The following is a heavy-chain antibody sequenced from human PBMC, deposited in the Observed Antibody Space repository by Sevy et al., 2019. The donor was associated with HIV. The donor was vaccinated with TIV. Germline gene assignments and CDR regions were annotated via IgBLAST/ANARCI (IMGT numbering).Heavy chain of an antibody. J-gene: IGHJ3*02. CDR2: VSYDGSNT. Sequence: GGSLRLSCEAFGFAFSDYAMHWVRQVPGKGLEWLAVVSYDGSNTSYADSVKGLFTVSRDNSRNTLYLQMNSLRRDDTAVFYCARFPPQRAFDIWGQGTTVTVSS. CDR3: ARFPPQRAFDI. V-gene: IGHV3-30-3*01. CDR1: GFAFSDYA.